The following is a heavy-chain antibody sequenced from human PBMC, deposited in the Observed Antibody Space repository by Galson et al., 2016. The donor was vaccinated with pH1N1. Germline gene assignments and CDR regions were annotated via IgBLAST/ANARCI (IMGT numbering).Heavy chain of an antibody. J-gene: IGHJ6*03. V-gene: IGHV3-23*01. CDR1: GFTFSNHG. Sequence: SLRLSCAVSGFTFSNHGMTWVRQAPGKGLDWVSTISGSGAYTYYTGSVRGRFTLSRDNSKNTLYLQMNSLRAEDTAAYYCARDYRGSSGRKYYYYMDVWGKGTTVTVSS. CDR3: ARDYRGSSGRKYYYYMDV. D-gene: IGHD6-19*01. CDR2: ISGSGAYT.